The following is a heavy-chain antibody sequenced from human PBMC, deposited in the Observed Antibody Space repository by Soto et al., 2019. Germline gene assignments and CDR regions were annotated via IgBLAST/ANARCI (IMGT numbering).Heavy chain of an antibody. D-gene: IGHD2-2*01. J-gene: IGHJ6*02. CDR2: INPSGGST. CDR1: GHTFTSYY. Sequence: GASVKVSCKASGHTFTSYYMHWVRQAPGQGLEWMGIINPSGGSTSYAQKFQGRVTMTRDTSTSTVYMELSSLRSEDTAVYYCARDRGYCSSTSPCYGMDVWGQGTTVTVSS. V-gene: IGHV1-46*01. CDR3: ARDRGYCSSTSPCYGMDV.